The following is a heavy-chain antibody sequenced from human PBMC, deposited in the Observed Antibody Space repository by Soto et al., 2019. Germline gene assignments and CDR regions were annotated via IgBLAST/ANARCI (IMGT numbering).Heavy chain of an antibody. CDR1: GGSISSYY. V-gene: IGHV4-59*01. D-gene: IGHD1-26*01. J-gene: IGHJ4*02. CDR3: ARGYYGATAYFDY. CDR2: IYYSGST. Sequence: XXTLSLPCTVSGGSISSYYWRWILQPPGKGLEWIGYIYYSGSTNYNPSLKSRVTISVDTSKNQFSLKLSSVNAADTAVYYCARGYYGATAYFDYWGQGTLVTVSS.